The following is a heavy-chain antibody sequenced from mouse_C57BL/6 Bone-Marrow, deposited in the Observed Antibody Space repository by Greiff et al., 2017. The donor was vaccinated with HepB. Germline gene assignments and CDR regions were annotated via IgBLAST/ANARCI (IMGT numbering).Heavy chain of an antibody. CDR3: TRSLNYFDY. CDR2: IDPETGGT. J-gene: IGHJ2*01. V-gene: IGHV1-15*01. CDR1: GYTFTDYE. Sequence: VQLQESGAELVRPGASVTLSCKASGYTFTDYEMHWVKQTPVHGLEWIGAIDPETGGTAYNQKFKGKAILTAAKSSSTAYMELRSLTSEDSAVYYCTRSLNYFDYWGQGTTLTVSS.